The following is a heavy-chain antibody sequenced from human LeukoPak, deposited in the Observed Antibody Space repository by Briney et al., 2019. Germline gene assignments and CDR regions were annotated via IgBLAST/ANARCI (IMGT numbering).Heavy chain of an antibody. Sequence: SETLSLTCAVSAYSISNVYYWGWIRQPPGKGLEWIGSVFHSGSTFYSPSLKSRVTMSVDTSKNQFSLKLSSVTAADTAVYYCARVFPVLRFLEWLPADVWGKGTTVTVSS. D-gene: IGHD3-3*01. V-gene: IGHV4-38-2*01. J-gene: IGHJ6*04. CDR2: VFHSGST. CDR3: ARVFPVLRFLEWLPADV. CDR1: AYSISNVYY.